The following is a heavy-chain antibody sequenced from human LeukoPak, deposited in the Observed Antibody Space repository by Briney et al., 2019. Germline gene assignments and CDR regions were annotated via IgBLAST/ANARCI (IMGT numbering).Heavy chain of an antibody. J-gene: IGHJ4*02. Sequence: SETLSLTCTVSGGSISGYYWSSIRQPAGNGLEWIGRIYSTGSTNYNPSLKSRVTMSVDTSKNQFSLKLTSVTAADTAIYYCAREHPVAIAPDYWGQGTLVTVSS. D-gene: IGHD5-12*01. CDR3: AREHPVAIAPDY. V-gene: IGHV4-4*07. CDR2: IYSTGST. CDR1: GGSISGYY.